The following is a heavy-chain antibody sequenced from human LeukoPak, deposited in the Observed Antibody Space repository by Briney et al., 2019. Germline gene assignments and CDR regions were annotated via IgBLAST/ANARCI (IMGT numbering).Heavy chain of an antibody. J-gene: IGHJ6*02. Sequence: PGASLRLSCAASGFTFSSYAMSWVRQAPGKGLEWVPAISGSGGSTYYADSVKGRFTISRDNSKNTLQLQMNSLRAEDTAVYYCAKAGAYYYYGMDVWGQGTTVTVSS. CDR2: ISGSGGST. CDR3: AKAGAYYYYGMDV. CDR1: GFTFSSYA. V-gene: IGHV3-23*01.